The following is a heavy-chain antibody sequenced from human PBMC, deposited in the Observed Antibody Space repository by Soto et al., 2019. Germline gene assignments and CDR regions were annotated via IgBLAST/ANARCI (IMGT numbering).Heavy chain of an antibody. Sequence: VQLVQSGAEVKKPGASVKVSCKASGYTFSRFSISWVRQAPGQGLEWMGWISGNTGKTHYAQKFQDRVTMTADTSTNTAHMELRSLRSDDTAVYYCARETGVVVIVKGEFEFWGQGPLVNVSS. CDR1: GYTFSRFS. D-gene: IGHD2-15*01. J-gene: IGHJ4*02. CDR3: ARETGVVVIVKGEFEF. V-gene: IGHV1-18*04. CDR2: ISGNTGKT.